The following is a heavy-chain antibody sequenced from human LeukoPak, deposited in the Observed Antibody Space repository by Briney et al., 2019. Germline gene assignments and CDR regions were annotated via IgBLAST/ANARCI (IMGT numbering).Heavy chain of an antibody. Sequence: GASVKVSCKASGGTFSSYAISWVRQAPGQGLEWMGRLIPILGIANYAQKFQGRVTITADKSTSTAYMELSSLRSEDTAVYYCARDKEMATIITAFDIWGQGTMVTVSS. CDR2: LIPILGIA. J-gene: IGHJ3*02. CDR3: ARDKEMATIITAFDI. CDR1: GGTFSSYA. V-gene: IGHV1-69*04. D-gene: IGHD5-24*01.